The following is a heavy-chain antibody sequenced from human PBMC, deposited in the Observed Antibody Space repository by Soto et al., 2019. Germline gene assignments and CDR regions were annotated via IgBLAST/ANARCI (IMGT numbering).Heavy chain of an antibody. CDR3: AGPYYYMDV. J-gene: IGHJ6*03. Sequence: EAQLLESGGGLAQPGGSLRLSCAASGFTFSNYVMSWVRQAPGKGLEWVSGISQNGDITHYADSVKGRFTISRDNSKNTLYLQMNSLRVEDTAIYYCAGPYYYMDVWGKGTMVAVSS. CDR1: GFTFSNYV. V-gene: IGHV3-23*01. CDR2: ISQNGDIT.